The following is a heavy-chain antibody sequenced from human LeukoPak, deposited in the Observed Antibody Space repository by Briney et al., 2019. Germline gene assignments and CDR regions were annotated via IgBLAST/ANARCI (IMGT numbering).Heavy chain of an antibody. CDR1: GFTVSSNY. V-gene: IGHV3-53*01. CDR2: IYSGGST. Sequence: GGSLRLSCAASGFTVSSNYMSWVRQAPGKGLEWVSVIYSGGSTYYADSVKGRFTISRDNSKNTVYLQMNSLRAEDMAVYYCARVAHGDGPYYFDYWGQGTLVTVSS. CDR3: ARVAHGDGPYYFDY. J-gene: IGHJ4*02. D-gene: IGHD3-10*01.